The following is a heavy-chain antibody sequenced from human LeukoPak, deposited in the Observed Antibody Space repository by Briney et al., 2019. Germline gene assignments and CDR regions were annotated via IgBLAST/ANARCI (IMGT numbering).Heavy chain of an antibody. D-gene: IGHD3-22*01. CDR1: GGTFSSYA. J-gene: IGHJ4*02. Sequence: ASVKVSCKASGGTFSSYAISWVLQAPGQGLEWMGRIIPIFGTANYAQKFQGRVTITTDESTSTAYMELSSLRSEDTAVYYCARARKGYYYDSSGYGDFDYWGQGTLVTVSS. CDR2: IIPIFGTA. CDR3: ARARKGYYYDSSGYGDFDY. V-gene: IGHV1-69*05.